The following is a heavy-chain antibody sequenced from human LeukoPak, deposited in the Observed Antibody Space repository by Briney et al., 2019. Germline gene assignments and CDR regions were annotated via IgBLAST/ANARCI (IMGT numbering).Heavy chain of an antibody. CDR2: ISSSSSYI. D-gene: IGHD7-27*01. CDR3: ARKNWGDY. V-gene: IGHV3-21*01. J-gene: IGHJ4*01. Sequence: SGGSLRLXCAASGFTFSSYSMNWDRQAPGKGLEWVSSISSSSSYIYYADSVKGRFTISRDNAKNSLYLQMNSLRAEDTAVYYCARKNWGDYWGQGTLVTVSS. CDR1: GFTFSSYS.